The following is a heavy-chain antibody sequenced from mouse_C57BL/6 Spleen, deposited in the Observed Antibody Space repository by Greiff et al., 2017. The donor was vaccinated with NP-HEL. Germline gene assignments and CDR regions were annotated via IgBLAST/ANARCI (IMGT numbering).Heavy chain of an antibody. Sequence: QVHVKQPGAELVMPGASVKLSCKASGYTFTSYWMHWVKQRPGQGLEWIGEIDPSDSYTNYNQKFKGKSTLTVDKSSSTAYMQLSSLTSEDSAVYYCARGGTAQATEAMDYWGQGTSVTVSS. J-gene: IGHJ4*01. CDR2: IDPSDSYT. CDR3: ARGGTAQATEAMDY. CDR1: GYTFTSYW. D-gene: IGHD3-2*02. V-gene: IGHV1-69*01.